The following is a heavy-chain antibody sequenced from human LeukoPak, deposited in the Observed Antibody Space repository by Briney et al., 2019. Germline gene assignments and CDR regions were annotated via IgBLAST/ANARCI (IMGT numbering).Heavy chain of an antibody. Sequence: KGRFTISRDNTKNSLYLQMNSLRAEDTAVYYCARKSGYARDYWGQGNLVTVSS. D-gene: IGHD5-12*01. V-gene: IGHV3-11*06. J-gene: IGHJ4*02. CDR3: ARKSGYARDY.